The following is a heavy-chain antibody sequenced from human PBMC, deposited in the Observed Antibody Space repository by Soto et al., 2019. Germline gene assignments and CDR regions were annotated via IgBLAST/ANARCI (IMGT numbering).Heavy chain of an antibody. CDR1: GFTFSSYG. Sequence: VGSLRLSCASSGFTFSSYGMHCVRDPPGKGLEWVALISYDGSNKYYADSVKGRFTISRDNSKNTLYLQMNSLRTEDTAVYYCASARLAVIRSVLEYWGQGTLITVS. D-gene: IGHD3-16*02. V-gene: IGHV3-30*03. CDR2: ISYDGSNK. CDR3: ASARLAVIRSVLEY. J-gene: IGHJ4*02.